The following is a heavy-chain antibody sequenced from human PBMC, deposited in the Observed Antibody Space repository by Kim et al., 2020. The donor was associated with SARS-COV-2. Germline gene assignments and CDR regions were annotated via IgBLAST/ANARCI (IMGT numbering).Heavy chain of an antibody. CDR3: AKKGIPARAQWYFVL. J-gene: IGHJ2*01. CDR1: GFTFSSFA. Sequence: GGSLRLSCAASGFTFSSFAMTWVRQAPGKGLEWVSILSDSGGDTFYADSVKGRFTISRDNSKNTLYLQMNSLRAEDTAVYYCAKKGIPARAQWYFVLWGRGSLVTVSS. D-gene: IGHD6-13*01. V-gene: IGHV3-23*01. CDR2: LSDSGGDT.